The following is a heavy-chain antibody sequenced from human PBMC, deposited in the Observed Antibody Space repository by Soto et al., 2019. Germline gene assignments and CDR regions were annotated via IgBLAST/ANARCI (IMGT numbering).Heavy chain of an antibody. CDR1: VGSISITNW. D-gene: IGHD1-1*01. Sequence: SETLCLTCAISVGSISITNWWTWVRQSPGRGLEWIGEIYHSGTTNYSPSLKSRVNIAVDMSTNHLSLTLISVTAADTAVYYCAFQATADFDYWGKGIMVTVSS. V-gene: IGHV4-4*02. J-gene: IGHJ4*02. CDR3: AFQATADFDY. CDR2: IYHSGTT.